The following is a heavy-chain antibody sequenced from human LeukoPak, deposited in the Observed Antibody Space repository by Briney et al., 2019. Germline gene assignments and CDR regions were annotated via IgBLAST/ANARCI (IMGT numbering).Heavy chain of an antibody. D-gene: IGHD6-6*01. CDR3: AGYYRSSSGRSIDY. V-gene: IGHV3-7*01. Sequence: GSPRLSCAASGFTFSNYWMSWVRQAPGKGLEWVANIKQDGSEKYYVDSVKGRFTISRDNAKNSLYLQMNSLRAEDTAVYYCAGYYRSSSGRSIDYWGQGTLVTVSS. CDR2: IKQDGSEK. CDR1: GFTFSNYW. J-gene: IGHJ4*02.